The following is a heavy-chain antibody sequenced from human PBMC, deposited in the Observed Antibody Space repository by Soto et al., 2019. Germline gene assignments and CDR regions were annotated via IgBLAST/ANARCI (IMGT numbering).Heavy chain of an antibody. D-gene: IGHD6-6*01. CDR1: GFSLTTDDVG. Sequence: QITLKESGPPLVKPTQTRTLTCTFSGFSLTTDDVGVGWIRQFPGKALDWLAVVYWDDDKRYSPSLKSRLTITKDTSKNQVFLTMSNMDPVDTATYYCAHTRYSISSFDYWGQGTLVTVSS. J-gene: IGHJ4*02. V-gene: IGHV2-5*02. CDR3: AHTRYSISSFDY. CDR2: VYWDDDK.